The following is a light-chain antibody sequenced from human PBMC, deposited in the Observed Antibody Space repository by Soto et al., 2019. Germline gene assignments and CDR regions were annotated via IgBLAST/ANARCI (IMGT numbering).Light chain of an antibody. J-gene: IGKJ1*01. V-gene: IGKV4-1*01. CDR2: WAS. Sequence: DIVMTQSPDSLAVSLGERATINCKSSQSVLYSSNNKNYLAWYQQKLGQPPKLLIYWASTRESGVPDRFSGSGSGADFSLTISRLQAEDVAVYYCQQYYSIPPTFGQGTKVEIK. CDR3: QQYYSIPPT. CDR1: QSVLYSSNNKNY.